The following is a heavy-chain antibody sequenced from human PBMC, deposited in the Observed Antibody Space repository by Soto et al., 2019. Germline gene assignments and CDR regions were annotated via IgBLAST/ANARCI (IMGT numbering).Heavy chain of an antibody. Sequence: PGGSLRLSCAASGFTFSSYWMSWVRQAPGKGLGWVANIKQDGSEKYYVDSVKGRFTISRDNAKNSLYLQMNSLRAEDTAVYYCARDSSGWRYYYYGMDVWGQGTTVTVSS. V-gene: IGHV3-7*05. CDR2: IKQDGSEK. J-gene: IGHJ6*02. D-gene: IGHD6-19*01. CDR1: GFTFSSYW. CDR3: ARDSSGWRYYYYGMDV.